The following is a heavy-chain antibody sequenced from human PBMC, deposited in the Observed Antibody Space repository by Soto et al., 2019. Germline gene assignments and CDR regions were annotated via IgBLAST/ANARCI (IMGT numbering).Heavy chain of an antibody. CDR2: TYYRSKWYN. J-gene: IGHJ6*02. D-gene: IGHD3-10*01. Sequence: SQTLSLTCVISGDSGSSNSAAWNLIRQSPSRGLEWLGRTYYRSKWYNDYAVSVKSRITINPDTSKNQFSLQLNSVTPEDTAVYYCARDTGYYYYGMDVWGQGTTVTVSS. CDR1: GDSGSSNSAA. CDR3: ARDTGYYYYGMDV. V-gene: IGHV6-1*01.